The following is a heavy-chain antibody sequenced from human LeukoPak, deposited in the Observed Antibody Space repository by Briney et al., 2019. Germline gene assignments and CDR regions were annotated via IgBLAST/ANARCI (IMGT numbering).Heavy chain of an antibody. CDR2: INHSGGT. CDR1: GGSFSGYY. V-gene: IGHV4-34*01. Sequence: PSETLSLTCAVYGGSFSGYYWSWIRQPPGKGLEWIGEINHSGGTNYNPSLKSRVTISVDTSKNQFSLKLSSVTAADTAVYYCARLVGATREFDYWGQGTLVTVSS. D-gene: IGHD1-26*01. J-gene: IGHJ4*02. CDR3: ARLVGATREFDY.